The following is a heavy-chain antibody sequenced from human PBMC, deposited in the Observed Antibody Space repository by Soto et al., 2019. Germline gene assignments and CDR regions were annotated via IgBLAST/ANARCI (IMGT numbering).Heavy chain of an antibody. CDR2: ISHIFGTT. D-gene: IGHD7-27*01. CDR1: GGTFSAYT. Sequence: QVQLVQSGAEVKQPGSSVKISCKASGGTFSAYTVSWVRQAPGQGLEWMGGISHIFGTTKYAQKFQGRVTITADESAGTAYVELTSLRSDDTAVYYCATNWGGGLTPEGHNWMGPWGQGTRVTVSS. V-gene: IGHV1-69*01. J-gene: IGHJ5*02. CDR3: ATNWGGGLTPEGHNWMGP.